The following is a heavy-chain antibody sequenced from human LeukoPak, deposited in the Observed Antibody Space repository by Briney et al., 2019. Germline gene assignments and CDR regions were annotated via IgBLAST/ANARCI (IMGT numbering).Heavy chain of an antibody. CDR1: GFTFSLYA. D-gene: IGHD2-15*01. Sequence: GGSLRLSCAVSGFTFSLYAMTWVRQAPGKGLEWVSGINNSGGRTYYADSVRGRFTISRDNSRNTLYLQMNSLGVEDTAVYYCAKDGSLTRFDYWGQGILVTVSS. J-gene: IGHJ4*02. V-gene: IGHV3-23*01. CDR2: INNSGGRT. CDR3: AKDGSLTRFDY.